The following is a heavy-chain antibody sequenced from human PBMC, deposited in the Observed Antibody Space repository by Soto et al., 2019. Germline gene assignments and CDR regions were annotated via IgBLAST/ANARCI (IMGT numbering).Heavy chain of an antibody. Sequence: GGSLRLSCAASGFTFSSYAMSWVRQAPGKGLEWVSAISGSGGSTYYADSVKGRFTISRDNSKNTLYLQMNSLRAEDTAVYYCAKEHYYDSSGYYVRIGSFDYWGQGTLVTVSS. CDR3: AKEHYYDSSGYYVRIGSFDY. V-gene: IGHV3-23*01. D-gene: IGHD3-22*01. CDR2: ISGSGGST. J-gene: IGHJ4*02. CDR1: GFTFSSYA.